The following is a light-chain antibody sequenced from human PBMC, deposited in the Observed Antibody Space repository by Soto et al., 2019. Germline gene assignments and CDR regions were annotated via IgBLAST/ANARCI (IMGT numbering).Light chain of an antibody. Sequence: DIQMTQSPSALSAVVGDRVTITCRASRAIGDRLAWFQQKPGKAPRFLIQTASNLQGGVPSRFSGNGSGTEFILSINSLQPEDIGTYYCLQVYSFPRTFGQGTKVDNK. V-gene: IGKV1-12*01. J-gene: IGKJ1*01. CDR1: RAIGDR. CDR3: LQVYSFPRT. CDR2: TAS.